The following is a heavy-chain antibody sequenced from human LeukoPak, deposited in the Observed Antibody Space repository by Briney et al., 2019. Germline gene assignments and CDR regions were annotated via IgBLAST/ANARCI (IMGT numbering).Heavy chain of an antibody. CDR1: GFTFSNYG. D-gene: IGHD3-22*01. CDR3: ARDLELVYYDSTGYDY. Sequence: GGSLRLSCAASGFTFSNYGMSWVRQAPGKGLEWVSGISGGADITYYADSVKGRFTISRDNAKNTLYLQMNSLRAEDTAVYYCARDLELVYYDSTGYDYWGQGTLVIVSS. CDR2: ISGGADIT. V-gene: IGHV3-23*01. J-gene: IGHJ4*02.